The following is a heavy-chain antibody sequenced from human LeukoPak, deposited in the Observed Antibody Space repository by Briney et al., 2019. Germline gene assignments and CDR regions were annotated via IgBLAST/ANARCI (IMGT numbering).Heavy chain of an antibody. CDR1: VFTFSNYW. V-gene: IGHV3-7*01. CDR3: ARALDSSSSRYQAFEE. CDR2: IKQDESEK. J-gene: IGHJ4*02. D-gene: IGHD2-2*01. Sequence: PGGSLRLSCSASVFTFSNYWMSWVRQAPGKGLEWVANIKQDESEKYYVDSVKGRFTISRDNAKSSLYLQMNSLRAEDTAVYYCARALDSSSSRYQAFEEWGQGTLVTVSS.